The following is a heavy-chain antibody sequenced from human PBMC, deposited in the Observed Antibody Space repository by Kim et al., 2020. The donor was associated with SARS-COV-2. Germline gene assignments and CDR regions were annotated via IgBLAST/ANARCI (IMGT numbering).Heavy chain of an antibody. CDR2: ISYDGNNK. J-gene: IGHJ4*02. V-gene: IGHV3-30*18. Sequence: GGSLRLSCAASGFTFSSHGMHWVRQAPGKGLEWVAVISYDGNNKYYADSVKGRFTISRDNSKNTLYLQLNSLRAEDTAVYYCAKDRDQLGFDYWGQGTLVTVSS. CDR3: AKDRDQLGFDY. D-gene: IGHD1-1*01. CDR1: GFTFSSHG.